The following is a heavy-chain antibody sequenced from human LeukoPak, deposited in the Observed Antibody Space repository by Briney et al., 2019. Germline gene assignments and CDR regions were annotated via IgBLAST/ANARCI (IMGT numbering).Heavy chain of an antibody. CDR3: ARDEIGGSYYSSVS. CDR2: IKQDGSEK. J-gene: IGHJ4*02. Sequence: PGGPLRLSCAASGFTFSSYWMTWVRQATGKGLEWVANIKQDGSEKYYVDSVKGRFTISRDNDKNSLYLQMNSLRDEDTAVYYCARDEIGGSYYSSVSWGQGTLVTVSS. CDR1: GFTFSSYW. D-gene: IGHD1-26*01. V-gene: IGHV3-7*01.